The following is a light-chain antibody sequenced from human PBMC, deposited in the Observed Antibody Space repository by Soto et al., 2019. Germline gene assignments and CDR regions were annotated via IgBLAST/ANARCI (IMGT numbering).Light chain of an antibody. J-gene: IGKJ5*01. V-gene: IGKV1-5*03. CDR2: KAS. CDR1: QSISSW. CDR3: QQANSLLT. Sequence: DIQMTQSPSPLSSSFADRVTITFRASQSISSWLAWYQQKPGKAPKLLIYKASSLESGVPSRFSGSGSGTEFTLTISTLQPEDFANYYCQQANSLLTFGGGTRLEIK.